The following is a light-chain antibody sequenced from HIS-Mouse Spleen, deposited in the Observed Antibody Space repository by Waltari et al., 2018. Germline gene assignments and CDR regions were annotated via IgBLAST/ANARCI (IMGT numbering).Light chain of an antibody. CDR3: SSYTSSSTLYV. J-gene: IGLJ1*01. Sequence: QSALTQPVSVSGSPGQSITISCTGTSSDVGGYNYVSWYQQHPGKAPKLMIYEVSNRPAGVSKRFSGSKSGNTASLTISGLQAEDEADYYCSSYTSSSTLYVFGTGTKVTFL. CDR2: EVS. CDR1: SSDVGGYNY. V-gene: IGLV2-14*01.